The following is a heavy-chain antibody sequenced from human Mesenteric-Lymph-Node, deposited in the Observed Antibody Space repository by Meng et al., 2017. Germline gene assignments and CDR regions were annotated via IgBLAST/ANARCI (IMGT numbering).Heavy chain of an antibody. CDR2: ISSSGSTI. CDR3: ARISQWLVGDAFDI. V-gene: IGHV3-48*03. J-gene: IGHJ3*02. Sequence: GESLKISCAASGFTFSSHAMTWVRQTPGKGLEWVSYISSSGSTIYYADSVKGRFTISRDNAKNSLYLQMNSLRAEDTAVYYCARISQWLVGDAFDIWGQGTMVTVSS. D-gene: IGHD6-19*01. CDR1: GFTFSSHA.